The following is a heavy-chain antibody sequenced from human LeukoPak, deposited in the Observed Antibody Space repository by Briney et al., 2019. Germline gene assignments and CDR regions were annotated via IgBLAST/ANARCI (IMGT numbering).Heavy chain of an antibody. D-gene: IGHD4-17*01. CDR1: GGTFSSYA. V-gene: IGHV1-69*13. Sequence: ASVKVSCKASGGTFSSYAISWVRQAPGQGLEWMGGIIPIFGTANYAQKFQGRVTITADESTSTAYMELSSLRSEDTAVYYCARAIRPRDYGDYEFYYYYGMDVWGQGTTVTVSS. CDR2: IIPIFGTA. CDR3: ARAIRPRDYGDYEFYYYYGMDV. J-gene: IGHJ6*02.